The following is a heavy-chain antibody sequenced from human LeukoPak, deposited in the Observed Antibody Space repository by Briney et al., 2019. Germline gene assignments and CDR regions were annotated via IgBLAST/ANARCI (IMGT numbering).Heavy chain of an antibody. CDR3: ARAGKGYFDY. CDR2: IYYSGST. J-gene: IGHJ4*02. D-gene: IGHD1-1*01. CDR1: GSSISSGGYY. Sequence: SETLSLTCTVSGSSISSGGYYWSWIRQHPGKGLEWIGYIYYSGSTYYNPSLKSRVTISVDTSKNQFSLKLSSVTAADTAVYYCARAGKGYFDYWGQGTLVTVSS. V-gene: IGHV4-31*03.